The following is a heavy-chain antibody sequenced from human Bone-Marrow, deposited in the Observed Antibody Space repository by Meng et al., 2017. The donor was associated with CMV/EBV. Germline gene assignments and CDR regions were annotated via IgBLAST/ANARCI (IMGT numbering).Heavy chain of an antibody. CDR1: GGSFSGYY. CDR3: ARATLIIAPRRNWFDP. D-gene: IGHD6-6*01. J-gene: IGHJ5*02. CDR2: INHSGST. V-gene: IGHV4-34*01. Sequence: SETLSLTCAVYGGSFSGYYWSWIRQPPGKGLEWIGEINHSGSTNYNPSLKSRVTISVDTSKNQFSLKLSSVTAADTAVYYCARATLIIAPRRNWFDPWGQGTLVTVSS.